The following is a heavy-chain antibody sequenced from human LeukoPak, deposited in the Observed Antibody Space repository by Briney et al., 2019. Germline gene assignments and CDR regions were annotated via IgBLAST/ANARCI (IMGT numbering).Heavy chain of an antibody. CDR2: ISAYNGNT. J-gene: IGHJ4*02. CDR3: ARDTPITIFGVVIRPFDY. Sequence: ASVKVSCKASGYTFTSYGISWVRQAPGQGLEWMGWISAYNGNTNYAQKLQGRVTMTTDTSTGTAYMELRSLRSDDTAVYYCARDTPITIFGVVIRPFDYWGQGTLVTVSS. CDR1: GYTFTSYG. D-gene: IGHD3-3*01. V-gene: IGHV1-18*01.